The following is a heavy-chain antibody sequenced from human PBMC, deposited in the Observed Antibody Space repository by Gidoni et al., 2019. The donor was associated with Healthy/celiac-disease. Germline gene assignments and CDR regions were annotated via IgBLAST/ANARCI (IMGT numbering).Heavy chain of an antibody. CDR3: ARDYKLRVAAAPGL. Sequence: QVQLVESGGGVVQPGRSLRLSCAASGFTFSSYAMHWVRQAPGKGLEWVAVISYDGSNKYYADSVKGRFTISRDNSKNTLYLQMNSLRAEDTAVYYCARDYKLRVAAAPGLWGQGTLVTVSS. J-gene: IGHJ4*02. CDR1: GFTFSSYA. D-gene: IGHD6-13*01. CDR2: ISYDGSNK. V-gene: IGHV3-30-3*01.